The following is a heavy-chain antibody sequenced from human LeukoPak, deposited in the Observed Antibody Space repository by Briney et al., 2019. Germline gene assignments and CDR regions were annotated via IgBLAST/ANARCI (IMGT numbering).Heavy chain of an antibody. CDR2: ISAYNGNT. Sequence: ASVKVSCKASGYTFTSYGISWVRQAPGQGLEWMGWISAYNGNTNYAQKLQGRVTMTTDTSTSKAYMELRSLRSDDTAVYYCARGVQGCSSTSCYHGYYYYYYMDVWGKGTTVTVSS. V-gene: IGHV1-18*01. CDR3: ARGVQGCSSTSCYHGYYYYYYMDV. D-gene: IGHD2-2*01. CDR1: GYTFTSYG. J-gene: IGHJ6*03.